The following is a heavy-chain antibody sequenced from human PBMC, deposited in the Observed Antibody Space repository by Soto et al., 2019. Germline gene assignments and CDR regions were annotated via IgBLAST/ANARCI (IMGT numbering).Heavy chain of an antibody. CDR2: IYYSGST. CDR1: GGSISSNY. Sequence: SETLSLTCIVSGGSISSNYWSWIRQPPGKGLEWIGYIYYSGSTNYNPSLKSRVTISVDTSKNQLSVKLSSVTAADTAVYYCARHGKYSSGWHFDYWGQGTLVTVSS. J-gene: IGHJ4*02. V-gene: IGHV4-59*08. CDR3: ARHGKYSSGWHFDY. D-gene: IGHD6-19*01.